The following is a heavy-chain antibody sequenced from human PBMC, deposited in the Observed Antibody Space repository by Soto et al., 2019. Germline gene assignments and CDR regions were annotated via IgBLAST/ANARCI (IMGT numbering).Heavy chain of an antibody. D-gene: IGHD3-10*01. V-gene: IGHV3-23*01. J-gene: IGHJ6*03. Sequence: GGSLRLSCAASGFTFSSYAMSWVRQAPGKGLEWVSAISGSGGSTYYADSVKGRFTISRDNSKDTLYLQMNSLRAEDTAVYYCAKGVVLYYYGSAYYYYYYMDVWGKGTTVTVSS. CDR1: GFTFSSYA. CDR2: ISGSGGST. CDR3: AKGVVLYYYGSAYYYYYYMDV.